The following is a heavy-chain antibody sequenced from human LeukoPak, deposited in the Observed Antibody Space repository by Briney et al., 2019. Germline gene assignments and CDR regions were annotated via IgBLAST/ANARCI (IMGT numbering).Heavy chain of an antibody. D-gene: IGHD1-26*01. CDR1: GGSISNSGYY. Sequence: SETLSLTCTVSGGSISNSGYYWGWIRRPPGKGLEWIGTIYYRGSTYYNSSLKSRVTISVDTSKNQFSLGLTSVTAADTAVYYCARLAYSGSYPNYFDYWGQGTLVTVSS. J-gene: IGHJ4*02. CDR2: IYYRGST. V-gene: IGHV4-39*01. CDR3: ARLAYSGSYPNYFDY.